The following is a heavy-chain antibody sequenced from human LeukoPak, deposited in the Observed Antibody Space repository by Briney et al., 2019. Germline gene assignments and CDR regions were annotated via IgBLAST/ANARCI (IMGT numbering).Heavy chain of an antibody. CDR2: INHSGST. CDR1: GGSFSGYY. V-gene: IGHV4-34*01. D-gene: IGHD6-13*01. Sequence: PSETLSLTCAVYGGSFSGYYWSWIRQPPGKGLEWIGEINHSGSTNYNPSLKSRVTISVDTSKNQFSLKLSSVTAADTAVYYCARLPRIAAAGTPYYYYYYYMDVWGKGTTVTISS. J-gene: IGHJ6*03. CDR3: ARLPRIAAAGTPYYYYYYYMDV.